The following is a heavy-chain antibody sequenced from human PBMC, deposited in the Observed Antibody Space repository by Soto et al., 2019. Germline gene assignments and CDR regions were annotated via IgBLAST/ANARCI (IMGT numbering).Heavy chain of an antibody. CDR2: ISYDGSNK. D-gene: IGHD3-3*01. CDR3: AKDVLGFFEWLAFYGMDV. J-gene: IGHJ6*02. V-gene: IGHV3-30*18. Sequence: QVQLVESGGGVVQPGRSLRLSCAASGFTFSSYGMHWVRQAPGKGLEWVAVISYDGSNKYYADSVKGRFTISRDNSKNTLYLQMNSLRAEETAVYYCAKDVLGFFEWLAFYGMDVWGQGTTVTVSS. CDR1: GFTFSSYG.